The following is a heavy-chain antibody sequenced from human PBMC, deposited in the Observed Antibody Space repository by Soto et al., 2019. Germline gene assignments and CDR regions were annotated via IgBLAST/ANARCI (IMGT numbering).Heavy chain of an antibody. V-gene: IGHV5-51*01. CDR1: GYSFTNYW. CDR2: IYPGDSDT. CDR3: ARHGGAPIGKYHGLGP. Sequence: GESLKISCKGSGYSFTNYWIAWVRQMPGRGLEWMGIIYPGDSDTRYSPSFQGQVTISADKSISTTYLQWSSLKASDTAMYYFARHGGAPIGKYHGLGPWGEGTRVTVSS. J-gene: IGHJ5*02. D-gene: IGHD2-2*01.